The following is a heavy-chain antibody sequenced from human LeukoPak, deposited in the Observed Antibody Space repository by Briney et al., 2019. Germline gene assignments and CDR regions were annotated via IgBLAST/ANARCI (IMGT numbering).Heavy chain of an antibody. CDR1: GGSIINYY. Sequence: SETLSLTCTMSGGSIINYYWTWIRQPPGKGLEWIGHIYYSGGTNYNPSLKSRVTISVDTSKKEFSLKLTSVIAADTAVYYCARVAKHFRGGLSFYFMDVWGIGTTVTVSS. V-gene: IGHV4-59*01. J-gene: IGHJ6*03. CDR3: ARVAKHFRGGLSFYFMDV. CDR2: IYYSGGT. D-gene: IGHD3-10*01.